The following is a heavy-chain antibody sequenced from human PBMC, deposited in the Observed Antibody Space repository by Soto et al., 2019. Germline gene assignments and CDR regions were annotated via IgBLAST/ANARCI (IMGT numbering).Heavy chain of an antibody. CDR3: AKDYYDYTYYYYMDV. CDR1: GFTFDDYA. J-gene: IGHJ6*03. D-gene: IGHD3-3*01. V-gene: IGHV3-9*01. Sequence: GGSLRLSCAASGFTFDDYAMHWVRQAPGKGLEWVSGIRWNSGSIGYADSVKGRFTISRDNAKNSLYLQMNSLRAEDTALYYCAKDYYDYTYYYYMDVWGKGTTVTVSS. CDR2: IRWNSGSI.